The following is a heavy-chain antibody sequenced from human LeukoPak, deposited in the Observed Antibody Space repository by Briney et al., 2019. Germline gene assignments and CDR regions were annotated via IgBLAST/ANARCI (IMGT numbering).Heavy chain of an antibody. CDR3: ARDSGTDIVATTGQEY. V-gene: IGHV3-73*01. CDR1: GFTFSGSA. CDR2: IRSKANSYAT. D-gene: IGHD5-12*01. Sequence: PGGSLRLSCAASGFTFSGSAMHWVRQASGKGLEWVGRIRSKANSYATAYAASVKGRFTISRDDSKNTAYLQMNSLRAEDTAVYYCARDSGTDIVATTGQEYWGQGTLVTVSS. J-gene: IGHJ4*02.